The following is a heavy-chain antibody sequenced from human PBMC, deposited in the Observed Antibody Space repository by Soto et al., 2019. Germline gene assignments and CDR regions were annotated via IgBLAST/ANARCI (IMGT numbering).Heavy chain of an antibody. D-gene: IGHD3-10*02. CDR3: ARHLCVRGFVEQH. CDR1: GGSISSSNYN. CDR2: IYYSGTT. J-gene: IGHJ1*01. V-gene: IGHV4-39*01. Sequence: SETLSLTCTVSGGSISSSNYNWGWIRQPPGKGLEWIGSIYYSGTTYYNPSLKSRVTISVDTSKNQFSLKLSSVTAADTAVYFCARHLCVRGFVEQHWGRGTLVPVSA.